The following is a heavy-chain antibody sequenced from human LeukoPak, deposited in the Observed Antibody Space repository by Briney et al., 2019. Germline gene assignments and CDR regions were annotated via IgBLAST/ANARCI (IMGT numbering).Heavy chain of an antibody. V-gene: IGHV3-23*01. CDR2: ISGSGGST. D-gene: IGHD6-6*01. Sequence: PGGSLRLSCAASGFTFSSYAMSWVRQAPGKGLEWVSAISGSGGSTYYADSVKGRFTISRDNSKNTLYLQMNSLRAEDTAVYYCAKAPSIAARLRVSYYYGMDVWGQGTTVTVSS. CDR3: AKAPSIAARLRVSYYYGMDV. CDR1: GFTFSSYA. J-gene: IGHJ6*02.